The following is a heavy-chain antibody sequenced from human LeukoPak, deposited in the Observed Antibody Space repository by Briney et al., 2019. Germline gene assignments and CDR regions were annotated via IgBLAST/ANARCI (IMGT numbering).Heavy chain of an antibody. CDR1: KFTFSSYG. CDR3: AKDPTHYRVWDDYDSTVLSY. Sequence: GGSLRLSCVASKFTFSSYGMHWVRQAPGKGLEWAAFIRYDRSNKYYADSVKGRFTISRDNSKNTLYLQMRAADTAVYYCAKDPTHYRVWDDYDSTVLSYWGQGTLVTVSS. V-gene: IGHV3-30*02. J-gene: IGHJ4*02. D-gene: IGHD3-22*01. CDR2: IRYDRSNK.